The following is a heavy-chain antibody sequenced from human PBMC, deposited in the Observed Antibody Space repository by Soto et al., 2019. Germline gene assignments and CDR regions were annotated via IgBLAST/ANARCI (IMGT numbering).Heavy chain of an antibody. CDR3: AKGGYCSSTSCYGSYYYYYMDV. CDR2: ISGSGGST. Sequence: PGGSLRLSCAASGFTFSSYAMSWIRQAPGKGLEWVSAISGSGGSTYYADSVKGRFTISRDNSKNTLYLQMNSLRAEDTAVYYCAKGGYCSSTSCYGSYYYYYMDVWGKGTTVTV. J-gene: IGHJ6*03. V-gene: IGHV3-23*01. CDR1: GFTFSSYA. D-gene: IGHD2-2*01.